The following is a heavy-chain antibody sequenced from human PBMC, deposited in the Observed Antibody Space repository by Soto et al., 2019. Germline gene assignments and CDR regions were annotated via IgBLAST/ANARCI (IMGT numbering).Heavy chain of an antibody. CDR1: GYTFTSYG. CDR3: ARDPGYGSRWHHSDAFDI. J-gene: IGHJ3*02. CDR2: ISAYNGKT. V-gene: IGHV1-18*01. Sequence: QVQLVQSGTEVKKPGASVKVSCKASGYTFTSYGISWVRQAPGQGLEWMGWISAYNGKTNYAQKLQVRVTMTTDTSTRTAYMELRILRSDDTAVYYCARDPGYGSRWHHSDAFDIWGQGTMVTVSS. D-gene: IGHD6-19*01.